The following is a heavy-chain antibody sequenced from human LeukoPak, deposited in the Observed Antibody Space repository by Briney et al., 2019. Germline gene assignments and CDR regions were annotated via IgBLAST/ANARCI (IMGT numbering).Heavy chain of an antibody. V-gene: IGHV4-4*02. J-gene: IGHJ6*03. Sequence: SETLSLTCAVSGGSISSSNRWSWVRQPPGKGLEWIGEIYHSGSTNYNPSLKSRVTISVDKSKNQFSLKLSSVTAADTAVYYCARDLGIAAAGPGYYYYYMDVWGKGTTVTVSS. D-gene: IGHD6-13*01. CDR2: IYHSGST. CDR3: ARDLGIAAAGPGYYYYYMDV. CDR1: GGSISSSNR.